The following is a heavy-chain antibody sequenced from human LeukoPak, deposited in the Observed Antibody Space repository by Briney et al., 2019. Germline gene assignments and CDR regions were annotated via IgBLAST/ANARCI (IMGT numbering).Heavy chain of an antibody. CDR1: GFTFSSYA. CDR2: ISYDGSNK. CDR3: ARWGIAAAGTYYYYYGMDV. Sequence: GGSLRLSCAASGFTFSSYAMHWVRQAPGKGLEWVAVISYDGSNKYYADSVKGRFTISRDNSKNTLYLQMNSLRAEDTAVYYCARWGIAAAGTYYYYYGMDVWGQGTTVTVSS. V-gene: IGHV3-30-3*01. D-gene: IGHD6-13*01. J-gene: IGHJ6*02.